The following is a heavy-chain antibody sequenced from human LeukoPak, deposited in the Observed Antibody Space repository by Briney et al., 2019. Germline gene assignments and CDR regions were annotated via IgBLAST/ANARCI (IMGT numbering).Heavy chain of an antibody. D-gene: IGHD3-10*01. V-gene: IGHV4-34*01. J-gene: IGHJ6*03. CDR1: GGSFSGYY. CDR3: ARGKTDYYGSGSYYKHYYYYMDV. CDR2: INHSGST. Sequence: SETLSLTCAVYGGSFSGYYWSWIRQPPGKGLEWIGEINHSGSTNYNPSLKSQVTISVDTSKNQFSLKLSSVTAADTAVYYCARGKTDYYGSGSYYKHYYYYMDVWGKGTTVTVSS.